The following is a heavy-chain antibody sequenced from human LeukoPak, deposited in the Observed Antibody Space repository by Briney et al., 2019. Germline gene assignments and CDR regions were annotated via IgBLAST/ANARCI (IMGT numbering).Heavy chain of an antibody. CDR1: GGSISSYY. V-gene: IGHV4-34*01. CDR3: AREVKDFWSGYYTGSRHYYYYYMDV. J-gene: IGHJ6*03. D-gene: IGHD3-3*01. CDR2: INHSGST. Sequence: SETLSLTCTVSGGSISSYYWSWIRQPPGKGLEWIGEINHSGSTNCNPSLKSRVTISVDTSKNQFSLKLSSVTAADTAVYYCAREVKDFWSGYYTGSRHYYYYYMDVWGKGTTVTVSS.